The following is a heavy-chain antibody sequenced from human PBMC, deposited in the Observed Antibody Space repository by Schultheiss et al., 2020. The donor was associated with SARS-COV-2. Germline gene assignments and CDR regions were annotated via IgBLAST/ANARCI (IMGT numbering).Heavy chain of an antibody. Sequence: SETLSLTCTVSGGSISSGGYYWSWIRQPPGKGLEWIGEINHSGSTNYNPSLKSRVTISVDTSKNQFSLKLSSVTAADTAVYYCARITMIVVVFDYWGQGTLVTVSS. CDR1: GGSISSGGYY. D-gene: IGHD3-22*01. CDR3: ARITMIVVVFDY. J-gene: IGHJ4*02. V-gene: IGHV4-39*01. CDR2: INHSGST.